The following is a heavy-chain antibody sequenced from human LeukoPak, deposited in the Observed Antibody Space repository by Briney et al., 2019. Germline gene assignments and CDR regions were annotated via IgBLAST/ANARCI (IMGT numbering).Heavy chain of an antibody. Sequence: GGSLRLSCAASGFTFSSYGMHWVRQAPGKGLKWVAFIRYDGSNKYYADSVKGRFTISRDNSKNTLYLQMNSLRAEDTAVYYCANAGIAVAGTIVDWGQGTLVTVSS. J-gene: IGHJ4*02. V-gene: IGHV3-30*02. D-gene: IGHD6-19*01. CDR3: ANAGIAVAGTIVD. CDR1: GFTFSSYG. CDR2: IRYDGSNK.